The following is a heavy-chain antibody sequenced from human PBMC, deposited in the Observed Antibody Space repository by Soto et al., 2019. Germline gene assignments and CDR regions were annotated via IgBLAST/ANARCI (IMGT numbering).Heavy chain of an antibody. CDR3: AKDPGVVAANPINWFDP. CDR2: ISGSGGST. D-gene: IGHD2-15*01. V-gene: IGHV3-23*01. J-gene: IGHJ5*02. CDR1: RLTFSSYV. Sequence: RGSPLLSCASRRLTFSSYVMSRLGQAPRKGLEWVSAISGSGGSTYYADSVKGRFTISRESSKNTLYLQMKSLRAEDTAVYYCAKDPGVVAANPINWFDPWGRGTLVSVS.